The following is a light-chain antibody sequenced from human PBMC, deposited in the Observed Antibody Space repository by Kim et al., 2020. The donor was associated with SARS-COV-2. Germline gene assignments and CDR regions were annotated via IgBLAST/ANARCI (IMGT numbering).Light chain of an antibody. J-gene: IGLJ2*01. CDR2: GDT. V-gene: IGLV3-19*01. Sequence: SELTQDPAVSVALGQTVTITCQGDSLRGSFASWYQQKPGQAPLLVIYGDTNRPSGIPDRFSGSRSGDTTSLTITGVQAVDEADYYCNSRDTCDQHVIFGG. CDR1: SLRGSF. CDR3: NSRDTCDQHVI.